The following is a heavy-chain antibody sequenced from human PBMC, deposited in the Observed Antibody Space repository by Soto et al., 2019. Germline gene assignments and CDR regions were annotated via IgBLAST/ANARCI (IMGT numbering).Heavy chain of an antibody. CDR2: IIPIFGTA. CDR3: ARGPQPTVTAHLGQFDL. J-gene: IGHJ2*01. D-gene: IGHD4-17*01. CDR1: GGTFSSYA. V-gene: IGHV1-69*12. Sequence: QVQLVQSGAEVKKPGSSVKVSCKASGGTFSSYAISWVRQAPGQGLEWMGGIIPIFGTANYAQKFQGRVTTTADESTSTAYMERSSPRSEYTAVYYCARGPQPTVTAHLGQFDLWGRGTLVTVSS.